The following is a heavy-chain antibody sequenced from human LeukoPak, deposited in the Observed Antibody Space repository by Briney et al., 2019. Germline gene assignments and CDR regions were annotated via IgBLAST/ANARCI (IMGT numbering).Heavy chain of an antibody. D-gene: IGHD3-16*01. CDR2: ISYRGVT. J-gene: IGHJ4*02. V-gene: IGHV4-59*11. CDR3: AREDLGAAYFDF. Sequence: SETLSLTCAVSGGSISGHYWSWVRQPPGKGLEWIAYISYRGVTNFNPSLKSRVAISVDTSTNQFSLRLRSVTPDDTAIYYCAREDLGAAYFDFWGQGTLVTVSS. CDR1: GGSISGHY.